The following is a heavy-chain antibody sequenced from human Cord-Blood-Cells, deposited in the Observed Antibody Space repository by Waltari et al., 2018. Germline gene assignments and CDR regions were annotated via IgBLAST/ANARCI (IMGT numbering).Heavy chain of an antibody. CDR2: MNPNGGNT. Sequence: QVQLVQSGAEVKKPGASVKVSCKASGYTFTSYDINWVRQATGQGLEWNGWMNPNGGNTGYAQKFQGRVTITRNTSISTAYMELSSLRSEDTAVYYCARGGTTGSYYYYYGMDVWGQGTTVTVSS. CDR3: ARGGTTGSYYYYYGMDV. CDR1: GYTFTSYD. D-gene: IGHD1-1*01. J-gene: IGHJ6*02. V-gene: IGHV1-8*03.